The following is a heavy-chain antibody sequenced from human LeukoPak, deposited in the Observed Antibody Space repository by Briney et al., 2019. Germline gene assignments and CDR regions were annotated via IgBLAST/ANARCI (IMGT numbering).Heavy chain of an antibody. Sequence: GGSLRLSCAASGFTFRGYWMHWVRQAPGKGLVWVSRTNSDGSSTTYADPVKGRFTISRDNAKNTLYLQMNSLRAEDTAVYYCTRGASGHSYGYWFDHWGQGTLVTVSP. CDR1: GFTFRGYW. CDR2: TNSDGSST. D-gene: IGHD5-18*01. V-gene: IGHV3-74*01. J-gene: IGHJ5*02. CDR3: TRGASGHSYGYWFDH.